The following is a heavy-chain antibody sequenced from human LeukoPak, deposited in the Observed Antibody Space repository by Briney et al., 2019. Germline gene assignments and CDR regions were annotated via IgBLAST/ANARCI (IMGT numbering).Heavy chain of an antibody. CDR2: IYTSGST. V-gene: IGHV4-4*07. Sequence: SVTLSLTCTVSGVSISSYYWSWLRQPAGKGLEWIGRIYTSGSTNYNPSLKSRVTTSVDTSKNQFSLKLSSVTAADTAVYYCARDVGYYDSSPPPPSGMDVWGQGTTVTVSS. CDR1: GVSISSYY. CDR3: ARDVGYYDSSPPPPSGMDV. D-gene: IGHD3-22*01. J-gene: IGHJ6*02.